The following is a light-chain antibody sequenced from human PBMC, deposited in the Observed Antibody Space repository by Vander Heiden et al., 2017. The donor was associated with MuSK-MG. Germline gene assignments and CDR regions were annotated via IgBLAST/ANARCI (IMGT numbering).Light chain of an antibody. V-gene: IGKV2D-29*02. CDR1: QSLSHNDGKTY. CDR3: RQTLEPPFT. CDR2: EVF. J-gene: IGKJ3*01. Sequence: EIVMTQSPLSVAVTPGQPSSIPCKPIQSLSHNDGKTYLYWFLQRSGRSPQLLLYEVFNRLSGVPDRFRGCGSWTDFTLNIIRVEADHLGVYYCRQTLEPPFTFGPGTKLEVK.